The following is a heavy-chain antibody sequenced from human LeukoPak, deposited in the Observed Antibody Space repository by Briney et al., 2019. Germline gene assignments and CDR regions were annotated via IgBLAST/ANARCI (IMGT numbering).Heavy chain of an antibody. CDR1: GGSISSSYYY. CDR3: ARVPDYSNKNWFDP. CDR2: IYYSGST. V-gene: IGHV4-39*07. J-gene: IGHJ5*02. D-gene: IGHD4-11*01. Sequence: PSETLSLTCTVSGGSISSSYYYWGWNRQPPGKGLEWIGSIYYSGSTYYNPSLKSRVTISVDTSKNQFSLKLSSVTAADTAVYYCARVPDYSNKNWFDPWGQGTLVTVSS.